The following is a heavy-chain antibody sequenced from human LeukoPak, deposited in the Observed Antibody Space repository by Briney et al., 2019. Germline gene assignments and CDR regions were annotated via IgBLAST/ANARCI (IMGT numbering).Heavy chain of an antibody. CDR3: ARSPYTNYPTSDY. D-gene: IGHD4-11*01. CDR1: GFTFTNYA. J-gene: IGHJ4*02. Sequence: GRSLRLSCAASGFTFTNYAMHWVRQAPGKGLEWVALISSDERDTYYADSVKGRFTISGDNSKNTLFLQMNSLRAEDTAVYFCARSPYTNYPTSDYWGQGTLVTVSS. V-gene: IGHV3-30*04. CDR2: ISSDERDT.